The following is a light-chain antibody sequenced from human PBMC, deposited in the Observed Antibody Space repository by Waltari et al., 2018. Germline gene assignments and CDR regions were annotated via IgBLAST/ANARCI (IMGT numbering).Light chain of an antibody. CDR2: NNN. V-gene: IGLV1-44*01. CDR1: TANTGRYT. J-gene: IGLJ3*02. Sequence: QSVLTQPPSASGTPGHRVTISCSGSTANTGRYTVNWYQQLPGTAPNLLIYNNNQRRSGVPDRFSGSKSGTSASLAISGLQSEDEADYYCAAWEVSRNGWVFGGGTKVTVL. CDR3: AAWEVSRNGWV.